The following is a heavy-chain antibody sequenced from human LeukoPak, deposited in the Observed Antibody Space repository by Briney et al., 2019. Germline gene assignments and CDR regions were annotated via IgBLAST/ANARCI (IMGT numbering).Heavy chain of an antibody. V-gene: IGHV4-39*01. CDR1: GGSISSSSYY. CDR3: ARLRWLQEFDY. D-gene: IGHD5-24*01. Sequence: PSETLSLTCTISGGSISSSSYYWGWIRQPPAKGLEWIGSIYYRGSTYYNPSLKSRVTISVDTSKNQLSLKVRPVTAADTSVYYRARLRWLQEFDYWGQGTLVTVSS. J-gene: IGHJ4*02. CDR2: IYYRGST.